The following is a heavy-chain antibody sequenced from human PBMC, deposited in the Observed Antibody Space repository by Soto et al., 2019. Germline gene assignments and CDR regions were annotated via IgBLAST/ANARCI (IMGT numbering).Heavy chain of an antibody. D-gene: IGHD4-4*01. CDR1: GFTCSTYS. CDR2: ISGSGNYT. CDR3: AREGINNYNEYYFDS. V-gene: IGHV3-21*01. Sequence: GALRLYCAASGFTCSTYSMNWVRQAPGKGLGWVSSISGSGNYTHYADFLRGRFTISRDNAKTSLYLQMNSLRAEDTAVYYCAREGINNYNEYYFDSWGQGTVVTVSS. J-gene: IGHJ4*02.